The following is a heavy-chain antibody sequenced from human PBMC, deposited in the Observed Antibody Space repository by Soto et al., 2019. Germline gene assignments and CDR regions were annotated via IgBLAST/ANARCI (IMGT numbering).Heavy chain of an antibody. J-gene: IGHJ5*02. CDR1: GFTLNYYA. D-gene: IGHD6-13*01. Sequence: EVQLLESGGGLVQPGGSLRLSCAASGFTLNYYAINWVRQAPGKGLEWVSAITSTGDTYYVDSVKGRFTISRDNSKNTLYLQMNSLSAEDTAVYYCAKEIAASATLWLDPWGQGTLVTVSS. CDR2: ITSTGDT. V-gene: IGHV3-23*01. CDR3: AKEIAASATLWLDP.